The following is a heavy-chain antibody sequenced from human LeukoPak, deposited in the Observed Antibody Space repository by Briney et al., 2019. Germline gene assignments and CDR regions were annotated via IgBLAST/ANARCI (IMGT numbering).Heavy chain of an antibody. Sequence: PGGSLRLSCAASGFTFTNYGMHWVRHALGKGLEWVSGICTAGDTYYPGSVKGRFTISRENAKNSRYLQMNSLRAGDTAVYYCVRLSPYDSSGYYYDYWGQGTLVTVSS. CDR1: GFTFTNYG. CDR2: ICTAGDT. V-gene: IGHV3-13*01. J-gene: IGHJ4*02. CDR3: VRLSPYDSSGYYYDY. D-gene: IGHD3-22*01.